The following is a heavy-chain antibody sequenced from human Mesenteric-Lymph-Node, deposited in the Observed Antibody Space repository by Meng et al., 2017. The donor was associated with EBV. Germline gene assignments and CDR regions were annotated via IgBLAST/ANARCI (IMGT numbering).Heavy chain of an antibody. J-gene: IGHJ4*02. CDR3: ARGAIFGIVITYFDY. Sequence: QVELQEWGAGVLEPPATLSPACDASGGSCSGCHWSWISQPPGKGLEYIGESSQSGDTTYNPSLKSRVTISVDRSRNQFSLKMASVTAADTAVYYCARGAIFGIVITYFDYWSQGTLVTVSS. D-gene: IGHD3-3*02. CDR1: GGSCSGCH. V-gene: IGHV4-34*01. CDR2: SSQSGDT.